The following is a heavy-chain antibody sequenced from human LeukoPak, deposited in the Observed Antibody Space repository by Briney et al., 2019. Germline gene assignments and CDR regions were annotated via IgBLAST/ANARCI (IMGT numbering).Heavy chain of an antibody. V-gene: IGHV1-18*01. CDR1: GYTFTSYG. CDR2: ISAYNGNT. Sequence: ASVKVSCTASGYTFTSYGISWVRQAPGQGLEWMGWISAYNGNTNYAQKLQGRVTMTTDTSTSTAYMELRSLRSDDTAVYYCARVSYYDSSGSAFYSDYWGQGTLVTVSS. CDR3: ARVSYYDSSGSAFYSDY. J-gene: IGHJ4*02. D-gene: IGHD3-22*01.